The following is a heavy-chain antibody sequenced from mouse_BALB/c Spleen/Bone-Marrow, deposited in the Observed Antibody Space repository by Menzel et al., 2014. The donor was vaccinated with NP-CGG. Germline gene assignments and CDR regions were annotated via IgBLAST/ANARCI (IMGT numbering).Heavy chain of an antibody. D-gene: IGHD3-1*01. J-gene: IGHJ2*01. V-gene: IGHV2-9*02. CDR1: GFSLTSYG. Sequence: QVQLKESGPGLVAPSQSLSITCTVSGFSLTSYGVHWVRQPPGKGLEWLGVIWAGGSTNYNSALMSRLSISKDNSESQVFLKMNSLQTDDTAMYYCARVIRHESYFDYWGQGTTLTVSS. CDR3: ARVIRHESYFDY. CDR2: IWAGGST.